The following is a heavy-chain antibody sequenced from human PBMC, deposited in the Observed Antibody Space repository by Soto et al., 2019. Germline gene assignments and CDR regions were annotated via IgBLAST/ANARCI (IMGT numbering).Heavy chain of an antibody. CDR2: IYYSGST. J-gene: IGHJ6*02. V-gene: IGHV4-59*01. D-gene: IGHD6-19*01. CDR1: GGSISSYY. Sequence: QVQLQESGPGLVKPSETLSLTCTVSGGSISSYYWSWIRQSPGKGLEWIGYIYYSGSTNYNPSLKSRVTISVDTSKNQFSLKLSSVTAADTAVYYCARDNTWKASSGEGGMDVWGQGTTVTVSS. CDR3: ARDNTWKASSGEGGMDV.